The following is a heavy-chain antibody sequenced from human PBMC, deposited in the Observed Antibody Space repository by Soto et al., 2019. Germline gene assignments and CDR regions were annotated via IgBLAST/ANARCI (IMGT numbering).Heavy chain of an antibody. CDR2: IYYSGST. CDR3: VVGERGYSGYDYDY. V-gene: IGHV4-39*01. CDR1: GGSISSSSYY. J-gene: IGHJ4*02. D-gene: IGHD5-12*01. Sequence: PSETLSLTCTVSGGSISSSSYYWGWIRQPPGKGLEWIGSIYYSGSTYYNPSLKSQVTKSEDTSKNQFSLKLSSVTAADTAVYYCVVGERGYSGYDYDYWGQGTLVTVPS.